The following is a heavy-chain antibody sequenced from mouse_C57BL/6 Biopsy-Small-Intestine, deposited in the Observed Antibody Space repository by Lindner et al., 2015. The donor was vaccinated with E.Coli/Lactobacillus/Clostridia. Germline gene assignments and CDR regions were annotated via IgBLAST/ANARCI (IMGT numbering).Heavy chain of an antibody. Sequence: VQLQESGPELVRPGASVKISCKASGYAFSSSWMNWVKQRPGKGLEWIGRIYPGDGDTNYNGKFKGKATLTADKSSSTAYMQLSSLTSEDSAVYFCARIYYGYEYYFDYWGQGTTLTVSS. V-gene: IGHV1-82*01. CDR2: IYPGDGDT. J-gene: IGHJ2*01. CDR3: ARIYYGYEYYFDY. D-gene: IGHD2-2*01. CDR1: GYAFSSSW.